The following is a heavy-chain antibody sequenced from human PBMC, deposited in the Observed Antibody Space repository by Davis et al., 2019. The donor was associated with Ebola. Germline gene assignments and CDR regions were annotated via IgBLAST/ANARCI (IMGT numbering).Heavy chain of an antibody. CDR1: GFTFSSYD. J-gene: IGHJ3*02. Sequence: GESLKISCAASGFTFSSYDMHWVRQATGKGLEWVSAIGTAGDTYYPGSVKGRFPISRENAKNSLYLQMNSLRAGDTAVYYCARVGGGWYEAFDIWGKGTMVTVSS. V-gene: IGHV3-13*01. D-gene: IGHD6-19*01. CDR2: IGTAGDT. CDR3: ARVGGGWYEAFDI.